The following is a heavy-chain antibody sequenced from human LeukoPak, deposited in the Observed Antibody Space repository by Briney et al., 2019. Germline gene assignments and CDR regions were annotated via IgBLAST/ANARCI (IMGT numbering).Heavy chain of an antibody. CDR1: GFSFINYC. D-gene: IGHD1-1*01. CDR3: ARHRPTRNFDY. Sequence: PGGSLRLSCAASGFSFINYCMSWVRQAPGKGLEWVANIKQDGSEKNYVDSVKGRFTISRDNAQNSLYLQMNSLRAEDTAVFYCARHRPTRNFDYWGQGTLVTVSS. V-gene: IGHV3-7*01. CDR2: IKQDGSEK. J-gene: IGHJ4*02.